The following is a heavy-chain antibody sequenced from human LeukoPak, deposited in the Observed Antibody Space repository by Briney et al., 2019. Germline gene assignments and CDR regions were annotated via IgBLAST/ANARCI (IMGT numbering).Heavy chain of an antibody. CDR1: GYTLTELS. J-gene: IGHJ4*02. V-gene: IGHV1-24*01. D-gene: IGHD3-22*01. CDR2: FDPADGET. Sequence: ASVKVSCKVSGYTLTELSMYWVRQAPGKGLEWMGGFDPADGETIYAQKFQGRVTMTEDTSTDTAYMELSSLRSEDTAVHYCATVGDYDSSGYYYESAYWGQGTLVTLSS. CDR3: ATVGDYDSSGYYYESAY.